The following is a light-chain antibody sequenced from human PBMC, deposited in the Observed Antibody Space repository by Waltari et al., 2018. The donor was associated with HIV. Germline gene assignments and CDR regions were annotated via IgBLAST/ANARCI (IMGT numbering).Light chain of an antibody. CDR2: DVT. V-gene: IGLV2-11*01. Sequence: QSALTQPRSVSGSPGQSVTISCTGTSSGFGGYNYVSWYQQPPNKAPKLMIYDVTKRPSGVPDRFSGSKSGNTASLTISGLQADDEADYYCCAYAGSYTLFGVGTKVTVL. CDR3: CAYAGSYTL. CDR1: SSGFGGYNY. J-gene: IGLJ3*02.